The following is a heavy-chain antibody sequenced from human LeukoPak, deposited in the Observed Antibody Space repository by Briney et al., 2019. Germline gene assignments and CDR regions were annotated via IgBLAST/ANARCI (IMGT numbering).Heavy chain of an antibody. V-gene: IGHV4-34*01. CDR1: GGSFSGYY. Sequence: PSETLSLTCAVYGGSFSGYYWSWIRQPPGKGLEWIGGINHSGSTNYNPSLKSRVTISVDTSKNQFSLKLSSVTAADTAVYYCARGVSDLPTYYYYYYMDVWGKGTTVTVSS. D-gene: IGHD3-10*01. CDR3: ARGVSDLPTYYYYYYMDV. CDR2: INHSGST. J-gene: IGHJ6*03.